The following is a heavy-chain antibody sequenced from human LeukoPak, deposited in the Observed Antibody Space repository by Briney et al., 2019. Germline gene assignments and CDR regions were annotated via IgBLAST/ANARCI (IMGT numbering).Heavy chain of an antibody. D-gene: IGHD5-12*01. CDR1: GGSISTFH. J-gene: IGHJ4*02. V-gene: IGHV4-59*01. CDR3: TRGGYSDYDYRPLV. Sequence: PSETLSLTCTVSGGSISTFHWCWIRQPPGKGLEWIGYIYHSGTTNYSPSLKSRVTISVDTSKNQLSLKLNSVTAADTAVYYCTRGGYSDYDYRPLVWGQGALVTVSS. CDR2: IYHSGTT.